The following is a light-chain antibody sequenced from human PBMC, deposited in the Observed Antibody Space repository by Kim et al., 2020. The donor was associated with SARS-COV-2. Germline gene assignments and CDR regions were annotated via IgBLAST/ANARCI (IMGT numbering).Light chain of an antibody. CDR1: SNIVGDQG. J-gene: IGLJ3*02. CDR2: RNN. CDR3: SALDSSLSAHRV. V-gene: IGLV10-54*02. Sequence: QTATLTCTGNSNIVGDQGAAWLQQHQGHPPKLLSYRNNNRPSGISERFSASRSGNTASLTITGLQPEDEADYYCSALDSSLSAHRVFGGGTKLTVL.